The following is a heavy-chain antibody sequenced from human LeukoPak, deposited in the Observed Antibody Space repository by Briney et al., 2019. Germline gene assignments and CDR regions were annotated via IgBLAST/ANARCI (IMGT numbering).Heavy chain of an antibody. CDR1: GFTFSSYW. Sequence: PGGSLRLSCAASGFTFSSYWMSWVRQAPGKGMEWVANIKQDGSEKYYVDSVKGRFTISRDNAKNSLYLQMNSLRAEDTAVYYCARNYDILTGYYRTVYYFDYWGQGTLVTVSS. CDR2: IKQDGSEK. J-gene: IGHJ4*02. V-gene: IGHV3-7*01. CDR3: ARNYDILTGYYRTVYYFDY. D-gene: IGHD3-9*01.